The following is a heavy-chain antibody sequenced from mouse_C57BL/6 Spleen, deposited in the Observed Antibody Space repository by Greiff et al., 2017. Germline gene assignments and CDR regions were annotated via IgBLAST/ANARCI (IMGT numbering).Heavy chain of an antibody. CDR2: ISYDGSN. V-gene: IGHV3-6*01. CDR1: GYSITSGYY. Sequence: VQLKESGPGLVKPSQSLSLTCSVTGYSITSGYYWNWIRQLPGNKLEWMGYISYDGSNNYNPSLKNRISITRDTSKNQFFLKLNSVTTEDTATYYCAREGDGYYVYAMDYWGQGTSVTVSS. J-gene: IGHJ4*01. CDR3: AREGDGYYVYAMDY. D-gene: IGHD2-3*01.